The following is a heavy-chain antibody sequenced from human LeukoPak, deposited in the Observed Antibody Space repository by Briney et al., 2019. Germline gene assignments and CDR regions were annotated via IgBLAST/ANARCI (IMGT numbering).Heavy chain of an antibody. V-gene: IGHV3-64*04. CDR2: ISSNGVAT. Sequence: GGSLRLSCSASGFTFRTYAMHWVRQAPGKGLEYVSAISSNGVATYYADSVKGRFTISRDNSKNTLYLQMNSLRAEDTAVYYCAKGIGEWLRGYWGQGTLVTVSS. D-gene: IGHD5-12*01. CDR3: AKGIGEWLRGY. CDR1: GFTFRTYA. J-gene: IGHJ4*02.